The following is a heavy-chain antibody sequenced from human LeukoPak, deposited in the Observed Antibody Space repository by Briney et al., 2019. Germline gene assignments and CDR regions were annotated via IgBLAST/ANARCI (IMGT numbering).Heavy chain of an antibody. V-gene: IGHV3-48*04. CDR1: GFTFSSYS. Sequence: PGGSLRLSCAASGFTFSSYSMNWVRQAPGRGLEWVSYISRSSSTIYNADSVKGRFTISRDNAKNSLYLQMNSLRAEDTAVYYCARGDSSSWYRYVDHWGQGTLVTVS. D-gene: IGHD6-13*01. J-gene: IGHJ4*02. CDR2: ISRSSSTI. CDR3: ARGDSSSWYRYVDH.